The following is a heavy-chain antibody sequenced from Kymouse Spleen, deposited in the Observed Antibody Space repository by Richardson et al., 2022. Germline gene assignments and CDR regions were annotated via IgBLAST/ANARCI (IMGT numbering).Heavy chain of an antibody. CDR1: GGSVSSGSYY. CDR2: IYYSGST. V-gene: IGHV4-61*01. CDR3: ARGLELRFNWFDP. D-gene: IGHD1-7*01. J-gene: IGHJ5*02. Sequence: QVQLQESGPGLVKPSETLSLTCTVSGGSVSSGSYYWSWIRQPPGKGLEWIGYIYYSGSTNYNPSLKSRVTISVDTSKNQFSLKLSSVTAADTAVYYCARGLELRFNWFDPWGQGTLVTVSS.